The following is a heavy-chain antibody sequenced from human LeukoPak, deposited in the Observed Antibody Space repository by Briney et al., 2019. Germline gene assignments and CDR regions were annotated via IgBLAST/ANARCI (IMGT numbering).Heavy chain of an antibody. CDR3: ARRYYYNLGSFPFDF. CDR1: GGPFSGYF. CDR2: IHNSGTT. V-gene: IGHV4-34*01. J-gene: IGHJ4*02. D-gene: IGHD3-10*01. Sequence: ASETLSLTCAVSGGPFSGYFWSWIRQSSGRGLEWIGEIHNSGTTNYNPSLNSRVTISEDTSKNQFYLNLSSVTAADTAVYYCARRYYYNLGSFPFDFWGQGTLVTVSS.